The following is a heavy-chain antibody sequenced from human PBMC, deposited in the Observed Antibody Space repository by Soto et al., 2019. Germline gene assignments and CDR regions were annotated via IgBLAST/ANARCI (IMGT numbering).Heavy chain of an antibody. CDR2: TTYDGGIK. J-gene: IGHJ6*02. CDR1: GFSFSSYG. V-gene: IGHV3-30*03. Sequence: PGGSLRLSCSASGFSFSSYGMEWVRLAPGKGLEWVAATTYDGGIKHYVDSVKGRFTISRDNSKNTLYLQMNSLRVEDTATYYCAGDLENPNFYYGLSCWGQGTTVTVSS. D-gene: IGHD1-26*01. CDR3: AGDLENPNFYYGLSC.